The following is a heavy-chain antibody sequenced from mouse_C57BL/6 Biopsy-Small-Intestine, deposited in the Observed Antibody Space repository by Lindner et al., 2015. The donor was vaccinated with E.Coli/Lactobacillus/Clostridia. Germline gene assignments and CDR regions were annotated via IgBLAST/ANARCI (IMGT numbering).Heavy chain of an antibody. CDR2: INGGNGKT. CDR3: AREGPYYYDSGFDN. V-gene: IGHV1-84*02. Sequence: SVKVSCKASGYTFTNYAIHWVRQAPGQRLEWLAWINGGNGKTKYSQKLQGRVTVTRDTSASTAYLELSSLRSEDTAVYYCAREGPYYYDSGFDNWGQGTLVTVSS. D-gene: IGHD1-1*02. J-gene: IGHJ4*01. CDR1: GYTFTNYA.